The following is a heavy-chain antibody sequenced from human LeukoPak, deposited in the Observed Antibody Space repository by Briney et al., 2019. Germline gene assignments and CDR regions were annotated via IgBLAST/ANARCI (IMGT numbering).Heavy chain of an antibody. J-gene: IGHJ5*02. D-gene: IGHD3-10*01. Sequence: ASVKVSCKASRYTITGYYMHWVRQAPGQGLEWMGWINPNSGGTNYAQKFQGRVTMTRDTSISTAYMELSRLRSDDTAVYYCARDDVLLWFGELSTGSFDPWGQGTLVTVSS. CDR3: ARDDVLLWFGELSTGSFDP. CDR1: RYTITGYY. V-gene: IGHV1-2*02. CDR2: INPNSGGT.